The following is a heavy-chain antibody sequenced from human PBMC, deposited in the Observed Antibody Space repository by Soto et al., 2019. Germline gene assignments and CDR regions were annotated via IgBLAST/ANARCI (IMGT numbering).Heavy chain of an antibody. V-gene: IGHV4-59*01. CDR2: ISDSGST. CDR3: ARDYYYDSRGYPGAYYYGMDV. Sequence: SETLSLTCTVSGGSISSYYWSWIRLPPGTGLEWIGHISDSGSTKHNPSLKSRVTISVDKSKNQVSLKLSFVTAADTALYYCARDYYYDSRGYPGAYYYGMDVWGQGTTVTVSS. D-gene: IGHD3-22*01. J-gene: IGHJ6*02. CDR1: GGSISSYY.